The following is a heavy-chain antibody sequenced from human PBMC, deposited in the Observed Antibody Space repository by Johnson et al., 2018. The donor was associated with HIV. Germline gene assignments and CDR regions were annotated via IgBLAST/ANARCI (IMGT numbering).Heavy chain of an antibody. CDR1: GFTFSDYY. V-gene: IGHV3-11*04. D-gene: IGHD1-26*01. Sequence: QVQLVESGGGVVQPGRSLRLSCAASGFTFSDYYMSWIRQAPGKGLEWVSYISSSGSTIYYADSVKGRFTISRDNAKNSLYLQMNSLRAEDTAVYYCARDLSEGELGHAFDIWGQGTMVTVSS. J-gene: IGHJ3*02. CDR3: ARDLSEGELGHAFDI. CDR2: ISSSGSTI.